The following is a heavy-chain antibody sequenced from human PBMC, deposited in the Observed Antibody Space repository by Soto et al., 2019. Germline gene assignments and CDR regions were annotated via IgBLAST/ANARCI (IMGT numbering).Heavy chain of an antibody. CDR1: GYTFTSYD. J-gene: IGHJ6*02. V-gene: IGHV1-8*01. CDR2: MNPNSGNT. D-gene: IGHD3-3*01. CDR3: ARGHSRGSRYPNYYYYGMDV. Sequence: ASVKVSCKASGYTFTSYDINWVRQATGQGLEWMGWMNPNSGNTGYAQKFQGRVTMTRNTSISTAYMELSSLRSEDTAVYYCARGHSRGSRYPNYYYYGMDVWGQGTTVTSP.